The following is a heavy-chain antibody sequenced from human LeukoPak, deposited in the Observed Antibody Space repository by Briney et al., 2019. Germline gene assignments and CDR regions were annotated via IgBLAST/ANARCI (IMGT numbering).Heavy chain of an antibody. CDR1: GFTFSSYG. J-gene: IGHJ3*02. D-gene: IGHD2-8*01. CDR2: IWYDGSNK. Sequence: PGGSLRLSCAASGFTFSSYGMHWVRQAPGKGLEWVAVIWYDGSNKYYADSVKGRFTISRDNSKNTLYLQMNSLRAEDTAVYYCARDSPLLMAFDIWGQGTMVTVSS. CDR3: ARDSPLLMAFDI. V-gene: IGHV3-33*01.